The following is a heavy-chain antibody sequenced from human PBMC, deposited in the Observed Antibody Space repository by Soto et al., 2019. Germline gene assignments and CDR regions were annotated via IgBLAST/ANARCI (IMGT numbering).Heavy chain of an antibody. D-gene: IGHD1-1*01. V-gene: IGHV4-34*01. CDR3: ARGSGIVALPGELEDVNYDF. CDR2: ISESGST. J-gene: IGHJ4*02. CDR1: GQSFSGHS. Sequence: QVQLQQWGAGLVKPSETLSLSCAVYGQSFSGHSWAWIRQPPGKGLEWIGEISESGSTYYNPSLKSRVTISTDTSKNQFSLKLNSLTAAETAAYFCARGSGIVALPGELEDVNYDFWGQGTLVNVSS.